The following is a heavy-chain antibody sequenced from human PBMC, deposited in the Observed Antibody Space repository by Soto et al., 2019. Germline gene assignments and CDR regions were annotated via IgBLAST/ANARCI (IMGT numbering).Heavy chain of an antibody. Sequence: QVQLVESGGGAVQAGRSLRLSCATSGFTFSWYGMHWVRQAPGKGLEWVAVISSDGRTEYYADSVKGRFTISRDNSKSTMYLEMDSLGAEDTAVYYCAKEGGAPATPPSFRYDYWGQGILVTVS. V-gene: IGHV3-30*18. CDR2: ISSDGRTE. J-gene: IGHJ4*02. D-gene: IGHD3-16*02. CDR3: AKEGGAPATPPSFRYDY. CDR1: GFTFSWYG.